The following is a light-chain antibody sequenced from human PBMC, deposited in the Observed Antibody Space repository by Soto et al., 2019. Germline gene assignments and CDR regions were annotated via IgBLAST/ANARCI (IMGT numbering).Light chain of an antibody. Sequence: DIQLTQSPSSRAASVGDRVTITCRVSQGISSYLNWYRQKPGKVPKLLIYATSSLHSGVPSRFSGSGSGTDGTLSISSLQPEDWATDYCQQTHSLPLSFGPGTQGDIK. J-gene: IGKJ3*01. CDR2: ATS. CDR1: QGISSY. CDR3: QQTHSLPLS. V-gene: IGKV1-39*01.